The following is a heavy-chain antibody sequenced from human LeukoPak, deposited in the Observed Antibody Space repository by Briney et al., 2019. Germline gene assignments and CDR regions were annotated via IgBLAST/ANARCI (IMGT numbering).Heavy chain of an antibody. CDR3: ARTGLGIYSFDY. D-gene: IGHD3/OR15-3a*01. CDR1: GFTFGDYA. J-gene: IGHJ4*02. Sequence: PGGSLRLSCTASGFTFGDYAMSWVRQAPGKGLEWVSYIRGSGSDINYADSVKGRFTISRDNAKNSLYLQMNSLRAEDTAVYYCARTGLGIYSFDYWGQGTLVTVSS. V-gene: IGHV3-11*06. CDR2: IRGSGSDI.